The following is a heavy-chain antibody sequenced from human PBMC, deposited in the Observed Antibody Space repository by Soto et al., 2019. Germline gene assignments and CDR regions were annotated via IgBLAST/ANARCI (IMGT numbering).Heavy chain of an antibody. CDR1: GDSISRRNW. V-gene: IGHV4-4*02. J-gene: IGHJ6*02. CDR3: ARATAVADAIVYGLDV. CDR2: IHHSGST. D-gene: IGHD2-15*01. Sequence: QVQLQESGPGLVKPSGTLSLSCAVSGDSISRRNWWSWVRQSPGPGLEWIGEIHHSGSTDYNLSLKSRVTISIDKSKHHFSLSLTSVTAADTAVYYCARATAVADAIVYGLDVWGQGTAVPVSS.